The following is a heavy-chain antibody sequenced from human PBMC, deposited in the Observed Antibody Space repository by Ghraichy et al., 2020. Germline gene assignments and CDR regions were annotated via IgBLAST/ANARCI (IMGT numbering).Heavy chain of an antibody. CDR3: ARWAQSGSGSQDSLSFFDY. V-gene: IGHV3-23*01. Sequence: GGSLRLSCAASGFTFSSYAMSWVRQAPGKGLEWVSGISGSAGTTYYADSVRGRFTISRDNSKNTLYLQMNSLRAEDMAVYYCARWAQSGSGSQDSLSFFDYWAQGTLVTVSS. J-gene: IGHJ4*02. CDR2: ISGSAGTT. D-gene: IGHD3-10*01. CDR1: GFTFSSYA.